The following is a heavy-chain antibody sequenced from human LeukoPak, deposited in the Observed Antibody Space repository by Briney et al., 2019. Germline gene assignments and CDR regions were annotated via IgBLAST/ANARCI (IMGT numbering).Heavy chain of an antibody. D-gene: IGHD2-21*01. V-gene: IGHV4-31*03. J-gene: IGHJ2*01. CDR3: ARSGYVVVRAHAYWYFDL. Sequence: SETLSLTCTVSGCSLSSGGYYWSWIRQHPGKGLEWIGYIYYSGSTYYNPSLKSRVTISVDTSKNQFSLKLSSVTAADTAVYYCARSGYVVVRAHAYWYFDLWGRGTLVTVSS. CDR2: IYYSGST. CDR1: GCSLSSGGYY.